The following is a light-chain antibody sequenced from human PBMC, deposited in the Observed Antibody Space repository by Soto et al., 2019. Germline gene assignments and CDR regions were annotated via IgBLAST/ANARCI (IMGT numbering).Light chain of an antibody. J-gene: IGKJ5*01. V-gene: IGKV3-20*01. CDR1: QSISGSY. CDR2: GAS. CDR3: QQYCTSIT. Sequence: EIVLTQSPGTLSLSPGERATLSCGASQSISGSYLAWYQQKPGQAPRLLIYGASSRATDIPDRFSGSRSGADFTLTISRLELEDFAVYYCQQYCTSITFGQGTPLEIK.